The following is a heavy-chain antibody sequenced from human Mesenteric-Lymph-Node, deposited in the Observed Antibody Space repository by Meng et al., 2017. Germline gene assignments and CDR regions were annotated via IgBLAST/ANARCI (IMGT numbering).Heavy chain of an antibody. CDR3: ARDEGDTALDY. V-gene: IGHV3-48*03. Sequence: GGSLRLSCAASGFTFSSYEMNWVRQAPGKGLEWVSYISSSGSTIYYADSVKGRFTISRDNAKNSLYLQMNSLRAEDTAVYYCARDEGDTALDYWGQGTLVTVYS. CDR1: GFTFSSYE. CDR2: ISSSGSTI. J-gene: IGHJ4*02. D-gene: IGHD5-18*01.